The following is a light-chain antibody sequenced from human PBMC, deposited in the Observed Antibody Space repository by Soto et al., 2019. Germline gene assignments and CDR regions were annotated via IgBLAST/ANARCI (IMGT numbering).Light chain of an antibody. CDR3: QQYGSSPLT. J-gene: IGKJ4*01. CDR1: QSVSSSF. Sequence: EIVLTQSPGTLSLSPGERATLSCRASQSVSSSFLAWYQQKPGQAPRLIIYGASSRATGIPDRFSGSGSGTDFTLTIRRLDPEDVAVYYCQQYGSSPLTFGGGTKVEIK. V-gene: IGKV3-20*01. CDR2: GAS.